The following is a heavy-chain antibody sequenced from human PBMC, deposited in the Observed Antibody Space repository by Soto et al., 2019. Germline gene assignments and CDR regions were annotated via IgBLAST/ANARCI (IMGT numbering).Heavy chain of an antibody. D-gene: IGHD2-2*01. V-gene: IGHV1-3*01. CDR3: ARGYCSSTSCKYYFHX. J-gene: IGHJ4*02. CDR2: INCGNGDT. Sequence: ASVKVSCKASGYTFTGYAIHWVRQAPGQRHEWMGWINCGNGDTKYSQKFQGRVTITRDTSASTAYMELTSLGSEDTAVYHCARGYCSSTSCKYYFHXWGQVTLFTVSX. CDR1: GYTFTGYA.